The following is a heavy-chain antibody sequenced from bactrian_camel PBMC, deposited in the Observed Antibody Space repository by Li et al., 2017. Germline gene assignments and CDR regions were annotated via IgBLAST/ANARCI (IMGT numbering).Heavy chain of an antibody. CDR1: GTTNSGYC. V-gene: IGHV3S9*01. CDR2: IEADGSA. CDR3: ASGLRLPTRCRYDY. J-gene: IGHJ4*01. Sequence: HVQLVESGGGSVQAGGSLRLSCSASGTTNSGYCMAWFRQGPENAREGVAQIEADGSAVYADSVKGRFTISQDAAKNTLYLQMNSLKAEDTAMYYCASGLRLPTRCRYDYWGQGTQVTVS. D-gene: IGHD2*01.